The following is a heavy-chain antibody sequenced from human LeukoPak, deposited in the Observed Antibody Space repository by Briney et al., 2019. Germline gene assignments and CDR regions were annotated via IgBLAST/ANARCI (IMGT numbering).Heavy chain of an antibody. Sequence: SETLSLTCIVSDGSISNYFWSWIRQPPGKGLEWIGYIYYSGSTNYNPSLKSRVTISVDTSKNQFSLRLSSVTAADTAVYYCARHANTAHSLDDWGQGTLVTVAS. CDR1: DGSISNYF. CDR3: ARHANTAHSLDD. CDR2: IYYSGST. J-gene: IGHJ4*02. V-gene: IGHV4-59*08.